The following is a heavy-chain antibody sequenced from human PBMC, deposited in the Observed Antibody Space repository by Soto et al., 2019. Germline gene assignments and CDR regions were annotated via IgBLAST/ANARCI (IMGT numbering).Heavy chain of an antibody. D-gene: IGHD4-4*01. CDR1: GFNFNKFV. CDR3: ARWGGSATVPYFDY. CDR2: IWYDGNNE. J-gene: IGHJ4*02. Sequence: GGSLRLSCAASGFNFNKFVMLWVRQAPGKGLEWVAVIWYDGNNEYYAESMKDRFTISRDNSKNTVYLQMDSLRAEDTAVYYCARWGGSATVPYFDYWGQGTLVTVSS. V-gene: IGHV3-33*01.